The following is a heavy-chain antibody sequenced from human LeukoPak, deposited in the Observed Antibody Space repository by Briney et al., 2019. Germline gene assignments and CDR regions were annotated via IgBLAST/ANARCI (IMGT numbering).Heavy chain of an antibody. J-gene: IGHJ3*02. D-gene: IGHD4-17*01. V-gene: IGHV3-53*01. Sequence: GGSLRLSCTASGSVSGDDALNWFRQAPGKGQEWVSVIYSGGSTYYADSVKGRFTISRDNSKNTLYLQMNSLRAEDTAVYYCARGPTVTHDAFDIWGQGTMVTVSS. CDR3: ARGPTVTHDAFDI. CDR1: GSVSGDDA. CDR2: IYSGGST.